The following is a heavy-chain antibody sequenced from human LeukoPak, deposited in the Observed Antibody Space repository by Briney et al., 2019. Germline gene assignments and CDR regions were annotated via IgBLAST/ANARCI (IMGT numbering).Heavy chain of an antibody. CDR3: ARDGLWFGELLELDY. Sequence: GGSLRLSCAASGFTFSTYAMSWVRQAPGKGLEWVSSISSSSSYIYYADSVKGRFTISRDNAKNSLYLQMNSLRAEDTAVYYCARDGLWFGELLELDYWGQGTLVTVSS. CDR1: GFTFSTYA. J-gene: IGHJ4*02. CDR2: ISSSSSYI. D-gene: IGHD3-10*01. V-gene: IGHV3-21*01.